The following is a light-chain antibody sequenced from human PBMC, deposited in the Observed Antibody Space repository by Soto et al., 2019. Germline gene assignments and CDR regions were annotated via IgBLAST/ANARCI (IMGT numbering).Light chain of an antibody. CDR3: QQRSNWPIT. CDR2: DVS. J-gene: IGKJ5*01. Sequence: EIVMTQSPATLSVSPGERVTLSCRASQSVSSQLAWYQQRPGQSPRLLIYDVSNRATGIPARFRGSGSGTGCTLTISSLEPEDFAVYYCQQRSNWPITLGQGTRLEIK. CDR1: QSVSSQ. V-gene: IGKV3-11*01.